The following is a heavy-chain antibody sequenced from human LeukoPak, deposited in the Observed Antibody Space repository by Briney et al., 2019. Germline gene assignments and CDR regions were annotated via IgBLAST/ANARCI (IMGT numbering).Heavy chain of an antibody. D-gene: IGHD2-8*01. CDR3: ARDDDTNSRYSRFVY. J-gene: IGHJ4*02. Sequence: GGSLRLSCAASGFTFSSYGMHWVRQAPGKGLEWVAVIWYDGSNKYYADSVKGRFTISRDNSKNTLYLQMNSLRAEDTAVYYCARDDDTNSRYSRFVYWGQGTLVTVSS. CDR1: GFTFSSYG. V-gene: IGHV3-33*01. CDR2: IWYDGSNK.